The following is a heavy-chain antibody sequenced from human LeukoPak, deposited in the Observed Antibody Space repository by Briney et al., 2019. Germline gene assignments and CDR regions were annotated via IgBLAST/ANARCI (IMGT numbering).Heavy chain of an antibody. CDR2: VDPSDSNT. V-gene: IGHV5-10-1*01. D-gene: IGHD6-25*01. Sequence: GESLKISCKGSGYTFRSYWIGWVRQMPGKGLEWVGRVDPSDSNTNYGPAFQGHVTISADKSKNTVYLQWSSLKASDTAMYFCAKGAAAGGCDYWGRGTLVTVSS. CDR3: AKGAAAGGCDY. CDR1: GYTFRSYW. J-gene: IGHJ4*02.